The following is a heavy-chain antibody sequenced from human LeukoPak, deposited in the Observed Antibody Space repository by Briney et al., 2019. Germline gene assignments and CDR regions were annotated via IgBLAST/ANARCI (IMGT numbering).Heavy chain of an antibody. CDR2: ISYDGSNK. Sequence: GRSLRLSCAASGFTFSSYAMHWVRQAPGKGLEWVAVISYDGSNKYYADSVKGRFTISRDNSKNTLYLQMNSLRAEDTAVYYCARTVLWFGELLYFDYWGQGTLVTVSS. V-gene: IGHV3-30*14. D-gene: IGHD3-10*01. CDR3: ARTVLWFGELLYFDY. J-gene: IGHJ4*02. CDR1: GFTFSSYA.